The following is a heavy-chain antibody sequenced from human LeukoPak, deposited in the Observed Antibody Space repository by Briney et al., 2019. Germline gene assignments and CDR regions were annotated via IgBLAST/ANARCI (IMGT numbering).Heavy chain of an antibody. D-gene: IGHD2-2*01. CDR1: GITFSSHW. V-gene: IGHV3-7*05. CDR3: ARYALVPHYSDY. J-gene: IGHJ4*02. Sequence: GGSPRLSCAASGITFSSHWMSWVRQAPGKGLEWVANIKEDGSEKYYVDSVKGRFTISRDNAKNSLYLQISSLRAEDTAVYYCARYALVPHYSDYWGQGTLVTVSS. CDR2: IKEDGSEK.